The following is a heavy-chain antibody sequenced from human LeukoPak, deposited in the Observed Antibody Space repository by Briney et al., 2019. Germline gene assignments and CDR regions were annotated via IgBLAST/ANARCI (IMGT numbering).Heavy chain of an antibody. D-gene: IGHD7-27*01. CDR3: ATVVWGGASFGI. V-gene: IGHV4-59*11. CDR1: GAAMSSHY. CDR2: MFYDGST. Sequence: SETLSLTCLVSGAAMSSHYWSWIRRPPGRGLEWIGYMFYDGSTNSNPTLKSRVTLSVDTSKNQFSLGLISVTAEDTAIYYCATVVWGGASFGIWGPGTMVIVSS. J-gene: IGHJ3*02.